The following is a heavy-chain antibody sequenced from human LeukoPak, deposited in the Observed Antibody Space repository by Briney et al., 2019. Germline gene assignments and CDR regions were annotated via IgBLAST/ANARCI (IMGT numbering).Heavy chain of an antibody. V-gene: IGHV1-18*01. J-gene: IGHJ4*02. CDR1: GYNFNTYG. CDR2: ISTYNDKT. CDR3: ARDYNGSPRNYFDF. Sequence: ASVKVSCKASGYNFNTYGISWVRQAPGQGLEWMGWISTYNDKTNYARNLQGRVTMTTDTSTSTAYMELRSLRSDDTAVYYCARDYNGSPRNYFDFWGQGTLVTVFS. D-gene: IGHD1-26*01.